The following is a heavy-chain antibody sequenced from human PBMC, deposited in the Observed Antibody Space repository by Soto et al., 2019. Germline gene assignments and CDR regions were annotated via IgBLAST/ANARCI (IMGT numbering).Heavy chain of an antibody. D-gene: IGHD6-13*01. Sequence: SETLSLTCTVSGGSISSYYWSWIRQPPGKGLEWIGYIHYTGSSNYNPSLKSRVSISVDTSKNQLSLKLSSVTAADTAVYYCARREYGNSWHFDYWGQGTLVTVSS. CDR1: GGSISSYY. V-gene: IGHV4-59*08. CDR3: ARREYGNSWHFDY. CDR2: IHYTGSS. J-gene: IGHJ4*02.